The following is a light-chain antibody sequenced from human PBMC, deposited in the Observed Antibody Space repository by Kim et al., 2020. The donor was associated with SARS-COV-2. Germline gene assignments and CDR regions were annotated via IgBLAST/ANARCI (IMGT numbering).Light chain of an antibody. Sequence: GQSVTISCTGTSSDVGGNNYVSWYQQHPGKAPKFMIYEVSTRPSGVPDRFSGSKSGNTASLTVSGLQAEDEADYYCSSYAGSNNWVFGGGTQLTVL. CDR2: EVS. CDR1: SSDVGGNNY. V-gene: IGLV2-8*01. J-gene: IGLJ3*02. CDR3: SSYAGSNNWV.